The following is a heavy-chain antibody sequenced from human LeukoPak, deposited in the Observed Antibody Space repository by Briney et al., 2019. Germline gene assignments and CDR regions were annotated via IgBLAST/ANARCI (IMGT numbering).Heavy chain of an antibody. Sequence: SETLSLTCTVSGGSISSYYWSWIRQPPGKGLEWIGYIYYSGSTNYNPSLKSRVTMSVDTSKNQFSLKLSSVTAADTAVYYCARDRYYYDSSGQPNWFDPWGQGTLVTVSS. CDR2: IYYSGST. V-gene: IGHV4-59*12. J-gene: IGHJ5*02. CDR1: GGSISSYY. D-gene: IGHD3-22*01. CDR3: ARDRYYYDSSGQPNWFDP.